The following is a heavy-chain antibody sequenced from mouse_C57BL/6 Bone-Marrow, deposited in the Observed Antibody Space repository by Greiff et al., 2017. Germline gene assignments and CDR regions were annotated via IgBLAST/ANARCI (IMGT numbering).Heavy chain of an antibody. D-gene: IGHD2-12*01. CDR3: VRDDSDYWDFDV. J-gene: IGHJ1*01. CDR1: GFSFNTYA. Sequence: DVQLVESGGGLVQPKGSLKLSCAASGFSFNTYAMNWVRQAPGKGLEWVARIRSKSNNYATYYADSVKDRFTISRDDSESMLYLQMNNLKTEDTALYYCVRDDSDYWDFDVWGAGTTGTVSS. V-gene: IGHV10-1*01. CDR2: IRSKSNNYAT.